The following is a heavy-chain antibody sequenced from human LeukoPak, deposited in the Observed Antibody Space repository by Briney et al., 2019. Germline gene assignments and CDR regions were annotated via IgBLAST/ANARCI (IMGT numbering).Heavy chain of an antibody. CDR3: ARGRVPGA. CDR1: GVSITSYF. D-gene: IGHD6-19*01. J-gene: IGHJ4*02. Sequence: SETLSLTCTVSGVSITSYFWSWIRQPPGRGLEWIGYIHHSGSTNSNPSLKSRVSISLDTSKNQFSLKLSSVTAADTAVYYCARGRVPGAWGQGTLVTVSS. CDR2: IHHSGST. V-gene: IGHV4-59*01.